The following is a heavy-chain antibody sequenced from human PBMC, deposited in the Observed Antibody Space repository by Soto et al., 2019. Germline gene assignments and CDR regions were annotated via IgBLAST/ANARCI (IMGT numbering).Heavy chain of an antibody. CDR3: ARTPAAMITDRYNWFDS. V-gene: IGHV3-30*01. CDR2: ISYSGERQ. CDR1: GFTFADYA. Sequence: QVQLKESGGGVVKTGGSLRLSCVASGFTFADYAMHWVRRIPGKGLEWVAVISYSGERQYYAESVKGRFTISRDNSKKTLYLQMFSLTSEDSAVFYCARTPAAMITDRYNWFDSWGPGTQVTVSS. J-gene: IGHJ5*01. D-gene: IGHD3-16*01.